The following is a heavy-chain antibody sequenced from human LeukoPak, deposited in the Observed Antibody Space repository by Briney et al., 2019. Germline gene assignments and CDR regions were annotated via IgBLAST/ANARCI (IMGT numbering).Heavy chain of an antibody. CDR2: ISGSGGST. Sequence: GGSLRLSCAASGFTFSSYAMSWVRQAPGKGLEWVSAISGSGGSTYYADSVKGRFTISRDNSKNTLYLQMNSLRAEDTAVYYCARGLELVGYYFDYWGQGTLVTVSS. V-gene: IGHV3-23*01. D-gene: IGHD1-7*01. CDR1: GFTFSSYA. J-gene: IGHJ4*02. CDR3: ARGLELVGYYFDY.